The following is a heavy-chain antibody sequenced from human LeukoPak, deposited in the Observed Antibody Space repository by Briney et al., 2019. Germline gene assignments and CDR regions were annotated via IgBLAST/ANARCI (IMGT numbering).Heavy chain of an antibody. D-gene: IGHD3-22*01. CDR3: YYYDSSGYTDY. CDR2: ISAYNGNT. Sequence: GASVKVSCKASGYTFTSYGISWVRQAPGQGLEWMGWISAYNGNTNYAQKLQGRVTMTTDTSTSTAYMELRSLRSDDTAVYYCYYYDSSGYTDYWGQGTLVTVSS. V-gene: IGHV1-18*04. J-gene: IGHJ4*02. CDR1: GYTFTSYG.